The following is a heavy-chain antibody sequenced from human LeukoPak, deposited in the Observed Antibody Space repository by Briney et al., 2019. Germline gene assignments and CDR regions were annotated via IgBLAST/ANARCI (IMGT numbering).Heavy chain of an antibody. V-gene: IGHV4-34*01. J-gene: IGHJ4*02. D-gene: IGHD2-2*01. CDR2: INHSGST. CDR3: ARSRREVPAAATFDY. CDR1: GGSFSGYY. Sequence: SETLSLTCAVYGGSFSGYYWSWIRQPPGKELEWIGEINHSGSTNYNPSLKSRVTISVDTSKNQFSLKLSSVTAADTAVYYCARSRREVPAAATFDYWGQGTLVTVSS.